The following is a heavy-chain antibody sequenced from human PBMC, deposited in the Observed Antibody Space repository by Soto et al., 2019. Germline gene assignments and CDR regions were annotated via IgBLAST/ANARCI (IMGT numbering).Heavy chain of an antibody. J-gene: IGHJ5*02. V-gene: IGHV3-33*01. D-gene: IGHD2-15*01. Sequence: PGGSLRLSCAASGFTFSSYGMHWVRQAPGKGLEWVAVIWYDGSNKYYADSVKGRFTISRDNSKSTLYLQMNSLRAEDTAVYYCARDVGGYCSGGSCYPNWFDPWGQGTLVTVSS. CDR3: ARDVGGYCSGGSCYPNWFDP. CDR1: GFTFSSYG. CDR2: IWYDGSNK.